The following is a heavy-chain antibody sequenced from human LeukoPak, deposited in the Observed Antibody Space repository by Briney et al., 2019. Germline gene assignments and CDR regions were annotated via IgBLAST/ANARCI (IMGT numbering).Heavy chain of an antibody. D-gene: IGHD2-15*01. CDR2: INPNSGGT. CDR1: GYTFTGYY. CDR3: ARSWRFCSGGGCYPIDY. J-gene: IGHJ4*02. Sequence: GASVKVSCKASGYTFTGYYMHWVRQAPGQGLEWMGWINPNSGGTNYAQKFQGRVTMTRDTSISTAYMELSRLRSDDTAVYYCARSWRFCSGGGCYPIDYWGQGTLVTVSS. V-gene: IGHV1-2*02.